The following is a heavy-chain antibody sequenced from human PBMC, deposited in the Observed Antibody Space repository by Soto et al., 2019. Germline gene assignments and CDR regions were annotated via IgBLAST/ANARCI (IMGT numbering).Heavy chain of an antibody. CDR2: INHSGST. Sequence: GIRKTTGKGLEWIGEINHSGSTNYNPSLKSRVTISVDTSKNQFSLKLSSVTAADTAVYYCAAYNHYDYVWGSYGPYTCFAFRGQRT. CDR3: AAYNHYDYVWGSYGPYTCFAF. D-gene: IGHD3-16*01. J-gene: IGHJ5*01. V-gene: IGHV4-34*01.